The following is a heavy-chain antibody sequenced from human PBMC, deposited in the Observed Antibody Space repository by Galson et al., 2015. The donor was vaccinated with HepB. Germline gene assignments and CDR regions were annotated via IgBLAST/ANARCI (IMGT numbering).Heavy chain of an antibody. CDR1: GFTFSSYG. J-gene: IGHJ6*02. CDR2: IWYDGSNK. Sequence: SLRLSCAASGFTFSSYGMHWVRQAPGKGLEWVAVIWYDGSNKYYADSVKGRFTISRDNSKNTLYLQMNSLRADDTAVYYCARDLHSSARHYFYGMDVWGQGTTVTVSS. CDR3: ARDLHSSARHYFYGMDV. D-gene: IGHD2-2*01. V-gene: IGHV3-33*01.